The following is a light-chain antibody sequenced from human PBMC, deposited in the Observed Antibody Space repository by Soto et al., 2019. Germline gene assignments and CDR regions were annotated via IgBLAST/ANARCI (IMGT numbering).Light chain of an antibody. CDR1: QDIRID. V-gene: IGKV1-17*01. CDR3: LQHNNYPPT. CDR2: AAS. J-gene: IGKJ1*01. Sequence: DIQMTQSPSSLSASVRDRVTITCRASQDIRIDLGWFQQKPGKAPKRLIYAASSLQSGVPSRFSGSGSGTEFTLTISSLQPEDFATYYCLQHNNYPPTFGQGTKVEI.